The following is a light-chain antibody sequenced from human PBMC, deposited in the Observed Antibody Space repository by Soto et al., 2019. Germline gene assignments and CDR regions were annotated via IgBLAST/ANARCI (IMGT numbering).Light chain of an antibody. J-gene: IGLJ2*01. CDR1: GSDVGGYNY. CDR2: EVS. Sequence: QSALTQPPSASGSPGQSVTISCTGTGSDVGGYNYVSWYQQYPGKAPKLMIYEVSKRPSGVPDRFSGSKSGNTASLTVSGLQAEDEADYYCSSYAGNNKGVFGGGTKLTVL. V-gene: IGLV2-8*01. CDR3: SSYAGNNKGV.